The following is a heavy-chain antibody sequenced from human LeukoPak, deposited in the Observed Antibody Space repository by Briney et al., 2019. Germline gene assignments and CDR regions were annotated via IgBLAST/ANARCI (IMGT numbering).Heavy chain of an antibody. CDR1: GFTFGSYS. CDR2: ISSSSSYI. D-gene: IGHD6-19*01. CDR3: AKGGVYSSGWDYFDY. V-gene: IGHV3-21*04. Sequence: GGSLRLSCAASGFTFGSYSMNWVRQAPGKGLEWVSSISSSSSYIYYADSVKGRFTISRDNSKNTLYLQMNTLRAEDTAIYYCAKGGVYSSGWDYFDYWGQGTLVTVSS. J-gene: IGHJ4*02.